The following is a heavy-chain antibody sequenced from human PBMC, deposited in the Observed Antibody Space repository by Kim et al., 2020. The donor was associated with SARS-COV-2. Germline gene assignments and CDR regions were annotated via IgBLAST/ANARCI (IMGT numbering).Heavy chain of an antibody. CDR3: TTGPPTPSSSWIYYYYGMDV. Sequence: GGSLRLSCAASGFTFSNAWMSWVRQAPGKGLEWVGRIKSKTDGGTTDYAAPVKGRFTISRDDSKNTLYLQMNSLKTEDTAVYYCTTGPPTPSSSWIYYYYGMDVWGQGTTVTVSS. CDR1: GFTFSNAW. V-gene: IGHV3-15*01. D-gene: IGHD6-13*01. CDR2: IKSKTDGGTT. J-gene: IGHJ6*02.